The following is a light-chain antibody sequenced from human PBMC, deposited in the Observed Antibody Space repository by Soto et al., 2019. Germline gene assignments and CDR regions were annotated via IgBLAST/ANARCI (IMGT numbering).Light chain of an antibody. CDR1: TRDFEYYDL. CDR3: CTYAGHVPK. V-gene: IGLV2-23*02. J-gene: IGLJ2*01. CDR2: EVD. Sequence: QSALTQPASVSGSPGQSITISCAGTTRDFEYYDLVSWYQQHPGRAPKLLIYEVDNRPSGISVRFSGSKSGATASLTISGHLHEDEAGYFYCTYAGHVPKFGGGTKLTVL.